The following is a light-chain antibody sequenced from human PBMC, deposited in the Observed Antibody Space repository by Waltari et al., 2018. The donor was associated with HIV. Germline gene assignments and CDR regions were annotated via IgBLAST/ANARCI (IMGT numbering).Light chain of an antibody. CDR2: EGI. J-gene: IGLJ3*02. Sequence: QSALTQPASVSGSPGQSITISCTGSSSDVGSYNLVSWYQQHPGKAPKLMIYEGINRSSGIANRFSGSKAGNTASLTSAGLQAEDEADYYCCSYAGSSNWVFGGGTKLTV. CDR1: SSDVGSYNL. V-gene: IGLV2-23*01. CDR3: CSYAGSSNWV.